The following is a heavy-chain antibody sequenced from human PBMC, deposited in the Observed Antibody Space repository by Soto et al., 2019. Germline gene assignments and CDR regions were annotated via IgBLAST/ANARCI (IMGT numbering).Heavy chain of an antibody. D-gene: IGHD5-18*01. CDR2: INHSGST. CDR1: GASFSGYY. Sequence: ESRAPAGAVYGASFSGYYWSGIRQPPGKGLEWIGEINHSGSTNYNPSLKSRVTISVDTSKNQFSLKLSSVTAADTAVYYGARAQAWRGYSHVRYYYYGMDVWGQGTTVTV. J-gene: IGHJ6*02. V-gene: IGHV4-34*01. CDR3: ARAQAWRGYSHVRYYYYGMDV.